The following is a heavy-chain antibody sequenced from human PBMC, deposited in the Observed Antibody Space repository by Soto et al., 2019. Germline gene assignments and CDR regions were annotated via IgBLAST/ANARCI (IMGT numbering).Heavy chain of an antibody. Sequence: SETLSLTNAVSGGSISSGGYTWSWIRQPPGKGLEWVGYIYHSGSTYYNPSLKSRVTISVDRATNQFSLKLSSVTAADTAVYYCARGMTTVTTLDCWGQGTLVTVCS. D-gene: IGHD4-4*01. CDR1: GGSISSGGYT. V-gene: IGHV4-30-2*01. J-gene: IGHJ4*02. CDR3: ARGMTTVTTLDC. CDR2: IYHSGST.